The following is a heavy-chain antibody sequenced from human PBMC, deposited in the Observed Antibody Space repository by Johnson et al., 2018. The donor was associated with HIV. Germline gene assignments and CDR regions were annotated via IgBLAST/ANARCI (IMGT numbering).Heavy chain of an antibody. CDR3: ARDQRHIAAAGPPDAFDI. CDR2: IKHDGSEK. CDR1: GFSFRRSL. D-gene: IGHD6-13*01. J-gene: IGHJ3*02. V-gene: IGHV3-7*03. Sequence: VQLVESGGGLIQPRGSPRLCCAASGFSFRRSLVNCVRQAPGKGLEWVANIKHDGSEKYYVDSVKGRFTISRDNAKNSMYLQMNSLRAEDTAVYYCARDQRHIAAAGPPDAFDIWGQGTVVTVSS.